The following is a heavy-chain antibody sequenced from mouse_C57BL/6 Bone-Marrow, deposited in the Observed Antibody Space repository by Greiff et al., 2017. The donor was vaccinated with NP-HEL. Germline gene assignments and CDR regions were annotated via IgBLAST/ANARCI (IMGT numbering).Heavy chain of an antibody. D-gene: IGHD1-1*01. J-gene: IGHJ2*01. V-gene: IGHV5-4*03. CDR1: GFTFSSYA. Sequence: EVMLVESGGGLVKPGGSLKLSCAASGFTFSSYAMSWVRQTPEKRLEWVATISDGGSYTYYPDNVKGRFTISRDNAKNNLYLQMSHLKSEDTAMYYCARGYYYGSSYFDYWGQGTTLTVSS. CDR2: ISDGGSYT. CDR3: ARGYYYGSSYFDY.